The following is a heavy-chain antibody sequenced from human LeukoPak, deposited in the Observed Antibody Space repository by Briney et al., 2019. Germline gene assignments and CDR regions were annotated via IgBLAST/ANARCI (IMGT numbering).Heavy chain of an antibody. CDR1: GYSFTSYW. V-gene: IGHV5-51*04. CDR2: IYTGDSDT. J-gene: IGHJ4*02. CDR3: ARSHYQFWSGFGY. D-gene: IGHD3-3*01. Sequence: GESLKISCKGSGYSFTSYWIGWVRQMPGKGLERMVIIYTGDSDTRYSPSFQGQVTISADKPISTAYLQWSSLKASDTAMYYCARSHYQFWSGFGYWGQGTLVTVSS.